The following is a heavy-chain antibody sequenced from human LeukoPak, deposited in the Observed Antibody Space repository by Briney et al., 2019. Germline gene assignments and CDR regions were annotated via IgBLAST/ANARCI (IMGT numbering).Heavy chain of an antibody. CDR3: AKGSSSWYGDAFDI. D-gene: IGHD6-13*01. CDR1: GFSFSSYA. J-gene: IGHJ3*02. Sequence: PGGSLRLSCAASGFSFSSYAMSCVRQAPGKGLEWVSTISGSGDSTYYADSVKGRFTISRDNSKSTLYLQMNSLRAEDTAVYYCAKGSSSWYGDAFDIWGQGTMVTVSS. V-gene: IGHV3-23*01. CDR2: ISGSGDST.